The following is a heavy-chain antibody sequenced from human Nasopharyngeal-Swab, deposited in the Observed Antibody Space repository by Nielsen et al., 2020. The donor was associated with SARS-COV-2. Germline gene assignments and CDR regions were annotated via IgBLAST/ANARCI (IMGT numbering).Heavy chain of an antibody. CDR3: ARDRGPVGDYETWFAP. V-gene: IGHV3-23*01. CDR2: INPAAET. CDR1: FFPFHKWA. D-gene: IGHD3-16*01. Sequence: GVSLRPSFLSSFFPFHKWAMAWVRQAPGKGLEWVSTINPAAETFYADSARGRFTISRDNSMNTLYLPMNGLRADDPALYSCARDRGPVGDYETWFAPWGQGTLVTVSS. J-gene: IGHJ5*02.